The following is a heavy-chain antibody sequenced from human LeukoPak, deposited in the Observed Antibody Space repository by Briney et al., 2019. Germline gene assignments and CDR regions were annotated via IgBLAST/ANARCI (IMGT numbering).Heavy chain of an antibody. J-gene: IGHJ5*02. Sequence: PSETLSLTCTVSGGSISSGSYYWSWIRQPAGKGLEWIGRIYTSGSTNYNPSLKSRVTISVDTSKNQFSLKLSSVTAADTAVYYCARGRVRVVAWGGFDPWGQGTLVTVSS. CDR2: IYTSGST. CDR1: GGSISSGSYY. D-gene: IGHD2-15*01. CDR3: ARGRVRVVAWGGFDP. V-gene: IGHV4-61*02.